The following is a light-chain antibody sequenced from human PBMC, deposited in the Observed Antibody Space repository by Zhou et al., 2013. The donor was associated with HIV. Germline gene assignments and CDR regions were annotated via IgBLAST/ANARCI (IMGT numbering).Light chain of an antibody. CDR3: MQALQTPFT. Sequence: DVVLTQSPLSLPVTLGQPASIFCRSSQSLLYSDGNIYLNWFQQRPGQSPRRLIYKVSNRDSGVPDRFSGTGSGTDFTLQISRVEAEDIGVYYCMQALQTPFTFGPGTKVDIK. CDR2: KVS. J-gene: IGKJ3*01. CDR1: QSLLYSDGNIY. V-gene: IGKV2-30*01.